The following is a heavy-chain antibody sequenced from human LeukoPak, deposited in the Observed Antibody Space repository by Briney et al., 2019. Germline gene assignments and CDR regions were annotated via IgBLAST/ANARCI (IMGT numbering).Heavy chain of an antibody. Sequence: SETLSLTCAVYGGSFSGYYWSWIRQPPGKGLEWIGEINHSGSTNYNPSLKSRVTISVDTSKNQFSLKLSSVTAADTAVYYCARVGDGYNFYWFDPWGQGTLVTVSS. CDR3: ARVGDGYNFYWFDP. D-gene: IGHD5-24*01. CDR1: GGSFSGYY. J-gene: IGHJ5*02. V-gene: IGHV4-34*01. CDR2: INHSGST.